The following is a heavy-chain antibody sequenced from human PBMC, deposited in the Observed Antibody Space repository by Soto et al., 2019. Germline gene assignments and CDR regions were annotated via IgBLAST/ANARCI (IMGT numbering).Heavy chain of an antibody. D-gene: IGHD3-22*01. CDR3: ARVRRSSGYYYGY. CDR2: INPSGGST. Sequence: ASVKVSCKAYGYTFTSYYIHWVRQSPVQGLEWMGIINPSGGSTSYAQKFQGRVTMTRDTSTSTVYMELSSLRSEDTAVYYCARVRRSSGYYYGYWGQGTPVTVSS. J-gene: IGHJ4*02. CDR1: GYTFTSYY. V-gene: IGHV1-46*01.